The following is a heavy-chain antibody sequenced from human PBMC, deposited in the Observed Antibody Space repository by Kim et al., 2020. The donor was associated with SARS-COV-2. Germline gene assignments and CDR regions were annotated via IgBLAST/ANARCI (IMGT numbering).Heavy chain of an antibody. CDR3: ARVLRFLEWLSYYYYMDV. V-gene: IGHV3-11*01. Sequence: GGSLRLSCAASGFTFSDYYMSWIRQAPGKGLEWVSYISSSGSTIYYADSVKGRFTISRDNAKNSLYLQMNSLRAEDTAVYYCARVLRFLEWLSYYYYMDVWGKGTTVTVSS. CDR1: GFTFSDYY. D-gene: IGHD3-3*01. CDR2: ISSSGSTI. J-gene: IGHJ6*03.